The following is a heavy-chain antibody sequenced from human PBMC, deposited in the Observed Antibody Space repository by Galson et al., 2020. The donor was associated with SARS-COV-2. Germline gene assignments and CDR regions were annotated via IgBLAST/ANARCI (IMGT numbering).Heavy chain of an antibody. CDR1: GFSLNPDGVA. V-gene: IGHV2-5*02. D-gene: IGHD1-26*01. CDR2: IFWDDDK. CDR3: AHITDPTTSVDY. Sequence: SGPTLVKPTQTLTLTCTFSGFSLNPDGVAVTWIRQPPGKALEWLAIIFWDDDKRYSPSLESRLTITKDTSENQVVLTMTNMDPVDTATYYCAHITDPTTSVDYWGQGTLVTVSS. J-gene: IGHJ4*02.